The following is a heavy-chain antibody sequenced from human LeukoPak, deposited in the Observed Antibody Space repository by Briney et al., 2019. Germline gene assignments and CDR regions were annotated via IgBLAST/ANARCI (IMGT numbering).Heavy chain of an antibody. V-gene: IGHV1-69*04. D-gene: IGHD3-3*01. Sequence: SVKVSCKASGGTFSGYAISWVRQAPGQGLEWMGRIIPILGIANYAQKFQGRVTITADKSTSTAYMELSSLRSEDTAVYYCARAFWSGYPTGYFDYWGQGTLVTVSS. CDR2: IIPILGIA. CDR1: GGTFSGYA. J-gene: IGHJ4*02. CDR3: ARAFWSGYPTGYFDY.